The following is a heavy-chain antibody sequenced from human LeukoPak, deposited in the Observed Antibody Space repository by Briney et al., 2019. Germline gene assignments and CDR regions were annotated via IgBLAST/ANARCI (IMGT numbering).Heavy chain of an antibody. V-gene: IGHV3-15*01. D-gene: IGHD2-21*01. CDR1: GFMFNMYA. CDR3: ITPLPYSAQ. Sequence: GGSLRLSCAGSGFMFNMYALSWVRQAPGKGLEWVGRIKPKTDGETTEYAAPVKDRFSISRDDSKSMMYLQMNSLKTEDTAVYYCITPLPYSAQGGQGTLVTVSS. CDR2: IKPKTDGETT. J-gene: IGHJ4*02.